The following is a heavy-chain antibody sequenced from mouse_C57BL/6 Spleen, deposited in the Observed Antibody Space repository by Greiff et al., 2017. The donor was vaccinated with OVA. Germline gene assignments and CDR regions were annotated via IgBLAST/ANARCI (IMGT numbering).Heavy chain of an antibody. CDR1: GFTFSDYG. J-gene: IGHJ3*01. Sequence: EVNVVESGGGLVKPGGSLKLSCAASGFTFSDYGMHWVRQAPEKGLEWVAYISSGSSTIYYADTVKGRFTISRDNAKNTLFLQMTSLRSEDTAMYYCARSYYYGSSSGWFAYWGQGTLVTVSA. V-gene: IGHV5-17*01. CDR3: ARSYYYGSSSGWFAY. CDR2: ISSGSSTI. D-gene: IGHD1-1*01.